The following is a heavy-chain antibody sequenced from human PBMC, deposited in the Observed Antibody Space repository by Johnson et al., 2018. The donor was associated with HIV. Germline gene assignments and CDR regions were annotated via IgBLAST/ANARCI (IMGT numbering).Heavy chain of an antibody. CDR1: GFTFSSYA. J-gene: IGHJ3*02. Sequence: VQLVESGGGLMQPGGSLRLSCAASGFTFSSYAMSWVRQAPGKGLEWVSVIYSGGSTYYADSVKGRFTISRDNSKNTLYLQMNSLRAEDTAVYYCARAGDYDAFDIWGQGTMVTVSS. V-gene: IGHV3-66*01. CDR2: IYSGGST. D-gene: IGHD3-16*01. CDR3: ARAGDYDAFDI.